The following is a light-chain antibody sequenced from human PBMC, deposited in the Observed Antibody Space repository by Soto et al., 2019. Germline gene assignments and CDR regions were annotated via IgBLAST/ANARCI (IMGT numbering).Light chain of an antibody. CDR2: EVS. Sequence: QSVLTQPASVSGSPGQSITISCTGTSSDVGGYNYVSWYQQHPGEAPKLMIYEVSNRPSGVSNRFSGSKSGNTASLTISGLQAEDEADYYCSSYISRSRVFGTGTKVT. J-gene: IGLJ1*01. CDR3: SSYISRSRV. V-gene: IGLV2-14*01. CDR1: SSDVGGYNY.